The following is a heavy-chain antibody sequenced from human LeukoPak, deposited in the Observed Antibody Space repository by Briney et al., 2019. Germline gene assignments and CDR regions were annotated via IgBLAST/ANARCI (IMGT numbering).Heavy chain of an antibody. J-gene: IGHJ5*01. CDR3: ARGNGGWFDS. D-gene: IGHD3-10*01. Sequence: PGGYLRLSCVASEFIFSDYWMSWVRQAPGKGLEWVANIKQGGREEKYVGSVKGRFAISRDDAKSTLYLQMDSLSGDDTAVYYCARGNGGWFDSWGRGTLVTVSS. CDR1: EFIFSDYW. V-gene: IGHV3-7*03. CDR2: IKQGGREE.